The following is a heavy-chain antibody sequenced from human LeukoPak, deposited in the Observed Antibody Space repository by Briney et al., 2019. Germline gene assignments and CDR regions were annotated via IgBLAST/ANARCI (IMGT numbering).Heavy chain of an antibody. CDR1: GDTFTSYD. CDR2: INPNSGGT. J-gene: IGHJ5*02. V-gene: IGHV1-2*02. D-gene: IGHD1-1*01. Sequence: ASVKVSCKASGDTFTSYDTNWVRQAPGQGLEWMGWINPNSGGTNYAQKFQGRVTMTRDTSISTAYMELSRLRSDDTAVYYCARVRVDGTNWFDPWGQGTLVTVSS. CDR3: ARVRVDGTNWFDP.